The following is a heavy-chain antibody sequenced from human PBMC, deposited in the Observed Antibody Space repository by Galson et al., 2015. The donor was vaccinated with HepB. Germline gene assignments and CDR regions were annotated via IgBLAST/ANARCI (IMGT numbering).Heavy chain of an antibody. Sequence: SLRLSCAASGFTFSSYAMSWVRQAPGKGLEWVSAISGSGGSTYYADSVKGRFTISRDNSKNTLYLQMNSLRAEDTAVYYCAVRMGSGYCSGGSCYVGDYWGQGTLVTVSS. V-gene: IGHV3-23*01. J-gene: IGHJ4*02. D-gene: IGHD2-15*01. CDR1: GFTFSSYA. CDR3: AVRMGSGYCSGGSCYVGDY. CDR2: ISGSGGST.